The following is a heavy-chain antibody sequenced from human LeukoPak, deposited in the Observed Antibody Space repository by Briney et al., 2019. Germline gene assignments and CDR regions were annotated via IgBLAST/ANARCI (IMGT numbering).Heavy chain of an antibody. D-gene: IGHD1-26*01. CDR1: GFTFSSYA. V-gene: IGHV3-30*01. CDR2: ISYDGSNK. J-gene: IGHJ4*02. CDR3: ARAGAWELPYFDY. Sequence: GGSLRPSCAASGFTFSSYAMHWVRQAPGKGLEWVAVISYDGSNKYYADSVKGRFTISRDNSKNTLYLQMNSLRAEDTAVYYCARAGAWELPYFDYWGQGTLVTVSS.